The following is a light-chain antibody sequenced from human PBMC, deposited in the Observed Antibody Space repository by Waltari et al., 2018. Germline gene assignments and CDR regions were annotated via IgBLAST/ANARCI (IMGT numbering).Light chain of an antibody. V-gene: IGKV1-39*01. CDR1: QSIVSY. Sequence: DIQMTQSPSSLSASVGDRVTITCRASQSIVSYLNWYQQKPGKTPKFLIYAASSLQSGVPSRFSGSGSGTDFTLTISSLQPEDFATYYCQQGDSTPYTFGQGTKLEIK. J-gene: IGKJ2*01. CDR3: QQGDSTPYT. CDR2: AAS.